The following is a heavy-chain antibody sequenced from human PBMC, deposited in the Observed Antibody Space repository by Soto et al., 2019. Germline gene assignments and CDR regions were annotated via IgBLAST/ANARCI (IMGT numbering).Heavy chain of an antibody. V-gene: IGHV3-48*01. D-gene: IGHD6-13*01. J-gene: IGHJ5*02. Sequence: GGSLRLSCAASGFTFSSYSMNWVRQAPGKGLEWVSYISSSSSTIYYADSVKGRFTISRDNAKNSLYLQMNSLRAEDTAVYYCARHPERIAQIGWFDPWGPGTLVTVSS. CDR2: ISSSSSTI. CDR3: ARHPERIAQIGWFDP. CDR1: GFTFSSYS.